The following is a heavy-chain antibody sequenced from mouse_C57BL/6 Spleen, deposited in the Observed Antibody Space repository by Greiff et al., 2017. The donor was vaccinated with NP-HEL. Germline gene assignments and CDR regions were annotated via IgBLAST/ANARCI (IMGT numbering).Heavy chain of an antibody. J-gene: IGHJ3*01. CDR1: GFNIKNTY. V-gene: IGHV14-3*01. CDR3: ARPYDYDEGAWFAY. CDR2: IDPANGNT. D-gene: IGHD2-4*01. Sequence: VHVKQSVAELVRPGASVKLSCTASGFNIKNTYMHWVKQRPEQGLEWIGRIDPANGNTKYAPKFQGKATITADTSSNTAYLQLSSLTSEDTAIYYCARPYDYDEGAWFAYWGQGTLVTVSA.